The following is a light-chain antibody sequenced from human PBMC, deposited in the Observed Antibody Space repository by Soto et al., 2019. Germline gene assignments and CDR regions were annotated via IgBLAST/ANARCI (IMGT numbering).Light chain of an antibody. CDR3: QHYSNWPPWT. J-gene: IGKJ1*01. V-gene: IGKV3-15*01. CDR1: QSVSSN. CDR2: GAS. Sequence: EIVMTQSPATLSVSPGERATLSCRASQSVSSNLAWYQQKPGQAPRLLIYGASTRAAGIPARFSGSGSGTEFTLTISSLQPEDFAVYYCQHYSNWPPWTFGQGTKVEIK.